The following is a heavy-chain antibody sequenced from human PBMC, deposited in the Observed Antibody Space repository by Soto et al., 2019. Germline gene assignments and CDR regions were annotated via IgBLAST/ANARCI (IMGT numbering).Heavy chain of an antibody. D-gene: IGHD3-10*01. CDR3: ASGFMLLWFGELLTIPAPDYYYGMDV. J-gene: IGHJ6*02. CDR1: GGSISSGGYS. Sequence: SETLSLTCAVSGGSISSGGYSWSWIRQPPGKGLEWIGYIYHSGSTYYNPSLKSRVTISVDRSKNQFSLKLSSVTAADTAVYYCASGFMLLWFGELLTIPAPDYYYGMDVWGQGTTVT. V-gene: IGHV4-30-2*01. CDR2: IYHSGST.